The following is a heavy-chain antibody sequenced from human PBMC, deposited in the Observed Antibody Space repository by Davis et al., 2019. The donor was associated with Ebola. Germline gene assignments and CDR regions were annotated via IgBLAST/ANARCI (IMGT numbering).Heavy chain of an antibody. V-gene: IGHV3-9*01. CDR3: AKDGGRGYSYGFDY. D-gene: IGHD5-18*01. J-gene: IGHJ4*02. Sequence: PGGSLRLSCAASGFTFSSYAMSWVRQAPGKGLEWVSGISWNSGSIGYADSVKGRFTISRDNAKNSLYLQMNSLRAEDTALYYCAKDGGRGYSYGFDYWGQGTLVTVSS. CDR1: GFTFSSYA. CDR2: ISWNSGSI.